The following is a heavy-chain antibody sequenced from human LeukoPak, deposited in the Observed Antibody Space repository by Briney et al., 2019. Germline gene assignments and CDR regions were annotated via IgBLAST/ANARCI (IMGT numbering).Heavy chain of an antibody. V-gene: IGHV3-53*01. CDR3: DD. CDR1: GLTVSGIY. CDR2: IFAGGST. D-gene: IGHD3-22*01. Sequence: GGSLRLSCATSGLTVSGIYMSWVRQAPGKGPEWVSVIFAGGSTYYTDSVKGRFSISRDDTWSTVYYCARGIGGGGGYYSNSDDWGQGTLVTVSS. J-gene: IGHJ4*02.